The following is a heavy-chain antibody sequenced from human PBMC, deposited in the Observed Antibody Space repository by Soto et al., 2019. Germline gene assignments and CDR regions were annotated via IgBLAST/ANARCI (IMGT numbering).Heavy chain of an antibody. J-gene: IGHJ6*03. CDR1: GDTITEYY. Sequence: QVQLVQSGAEVKQPRASVTVSCRSSGDTITEYYMHWVRQAPVQGLEWMGWINPNSGVTKYAQKFQGWVIMCRDTSIRTVYMQLSRLRSDDTAVYYCAIESGGATATLDYYYFYMDVWRTGTTVTVSS. CDR3: AIESGGATATLDYYYFYMDV. V-gene: IGHV1-2*04. D-gene: IGHD1-26*01. CDR2: INPNSGVT.